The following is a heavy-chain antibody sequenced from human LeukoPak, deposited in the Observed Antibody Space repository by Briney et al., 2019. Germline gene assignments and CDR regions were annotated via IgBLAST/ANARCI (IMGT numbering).Heavy chain of an antibody. CDR3: ASAGSGWFGELSPS. D-gene: IGHD3-10*01. CDR1: GFTFSSYS. V-gene: IGHV3-21*01. Sequence: GSLRLSCAASGFTFSSYSMNWVRQAPGKGLEWVSSISSSSSYIYYADSVKGRFTISRDNAKNSLYLQMNSLRAEDTAVYYCASAGSGWFGELSPSWGQGTLVTVSS. CDR2: ISSSSSYI. J-gene: IGHJ5*02.